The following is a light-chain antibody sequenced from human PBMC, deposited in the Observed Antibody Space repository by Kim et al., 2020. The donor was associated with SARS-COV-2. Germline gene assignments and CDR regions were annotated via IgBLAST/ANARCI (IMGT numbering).Light chain of an antibody. CDR2: GAS. CDR3: HHQAT. J-gene: IGKJ1*01. CDR1: ESVRSN. Sequence: EIVMTQSPATLSVSPGERATLSCRASESVRSNVAWYQQKPGQAPRVVIYGASTRATGIPARFSGSGSGTEFTLTITSLQSEDCAVYYCHHQATFGQGPKVDIK. V-gene: IGKV3-15*01.